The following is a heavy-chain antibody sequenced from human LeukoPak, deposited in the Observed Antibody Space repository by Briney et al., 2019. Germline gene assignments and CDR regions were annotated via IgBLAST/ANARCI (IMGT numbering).Heavy chain of an antibody. CDR3: ARVGSVGRANGGVYFDY. CDR2: IIPIFGTA. Sequence: SVKVSCKASGGTFSSYAISWVRQAPGQGLEWMGGIIPIFGTANYAQKFQGRVTITTDESTSTAYMELSSLRSEDTAVYYCARVGSVGRANGGVYFDYWGQGTLVTVSS. CDR1: GGTFSSYA. J-gene: IGHJ4*02. D-gene: IGHD6-13*01. V-gene: IGHV1-69*05.